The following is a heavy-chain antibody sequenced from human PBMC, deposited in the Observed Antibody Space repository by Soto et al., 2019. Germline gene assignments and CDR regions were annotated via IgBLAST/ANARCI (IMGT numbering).Heavy chain of an antibody. CDR3: ARDQLSVDIVATVFDY. CDR1: GFTFSSYG. Sequence: PGGSLRLSCAASGFTFSSYGMHWVRQAPGKGLEWVAVIWYDGSNKYYADSVKGRFTISRDNSKNTLYLQMNSLRAEDTAVYYCARDQLSVDIVATVFDYWGQGTLVTV. CDR2: IWYDGSNK. D-gene: IGHD5-12*01. V-gene: IGHV3-33*01. J-gene: IGHJ4*02.